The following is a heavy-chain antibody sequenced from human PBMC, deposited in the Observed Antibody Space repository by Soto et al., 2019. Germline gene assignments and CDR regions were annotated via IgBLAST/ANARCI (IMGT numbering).Heavy chain of an antibody. V-gene: IGHV4-34*01. CDR1: GGSFSGYY. D-gene: IGHD3-10*01. Sequence: PSETLSLTCAVYGGSFSGYYWSWIRQPPGKGLEWIGEINHSGSTNYNPSLKSRVTISVDTSKNQFSLKLSSVTAADTAVYYCARAQRITMVRGVTDWFDPWGQGTLVTVSS. J-gene: IGHJ5*02. CDR2: INHSGST. CDR3: ARAQRITMVRGVTDWFDP.